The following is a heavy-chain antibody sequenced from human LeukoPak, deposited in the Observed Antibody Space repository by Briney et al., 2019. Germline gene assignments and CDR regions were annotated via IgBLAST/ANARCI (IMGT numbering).Heavy chain of an antibody. CDR1: GGSISSYY. V-gene: IGHV4-59*01. D-gene: IGHD3-22*01. CDR2: IYYSGST. J-gene: IGHJ4*02. CDR3: ARYYYDSSGYYLDY. Sequence: ASETLSLTCTVSGGSISSYYWSWTRQPPGKGLEWIGYIYYSGSTNYNPSLKSRVTISVDTSKNQFSLKLSSVTAADTAVYYCARYYYDSSGYYLDYWGQGTLVTVSS.